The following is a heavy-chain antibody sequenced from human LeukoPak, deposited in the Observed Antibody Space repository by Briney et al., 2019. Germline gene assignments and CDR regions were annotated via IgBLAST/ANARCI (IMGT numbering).Heavy chain of an antibody. CDR2: IYSGGST. CDR3: AKDRSSTYYSSDS. J-gene: IGHJ4*02. V-gene: IGHV3-53*01. D-gene: IGHD3-22*01. CDR1: GFTVSSNY. Sequence: GGSLRLSCAASGFTVSSNYMSWVRQAPGKGLEWVSVIYSGGSTYYADSVKGRFTISRDNAKNTLYLQMNSLRAEDTAIYYCAKDRSSTYYSSDSWGQGTLVTVSS.